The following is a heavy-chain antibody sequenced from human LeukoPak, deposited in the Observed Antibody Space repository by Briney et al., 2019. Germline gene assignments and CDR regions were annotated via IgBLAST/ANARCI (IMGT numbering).Heavy chain of an antibody. V-gene: IGHV4-59*01. D-gene: IGHD2-2*01. Sequence: KPSETLSLTCTVSGGSISSYYWSWIRQPPGKGLEWIGYIYYSGSTNYNPSLKSRVTISVDTSKNQFSLKLSSVTAADTAVYYCARVPYCSSTSCYQYYMDVWGKGTTVTVSS. J-gene: IGHJ6*03. CDR2: IYYSGST. CDR3: ARVPYCSSTSCYQYYMDV. CDR1: GGSISSYY.